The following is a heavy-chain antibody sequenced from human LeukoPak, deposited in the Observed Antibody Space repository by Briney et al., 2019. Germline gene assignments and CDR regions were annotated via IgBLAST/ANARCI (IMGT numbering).Heavy chain of an antibody. J-gene: IGHJ4*02. D-gene: IGHD4-23*01. V-gene: IGHV1-18*01. CDR2: ISAYNRDT. Sequence: GASVKVSCKASGYTFTSYGISWVRQAPGQGLEWVGWISAYNRDTNYAQKVQGRVTLTTDTSTPTAYMELRSLRSDDTAVYYCARDTSGGPYFDYWGQGTLVTVAS. CDR3: ARDTSGGPYFDY. CDR1: GYTFTSYG.